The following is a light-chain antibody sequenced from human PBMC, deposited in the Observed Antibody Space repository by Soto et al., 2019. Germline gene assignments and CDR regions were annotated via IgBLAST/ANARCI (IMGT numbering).Light chain of an antibody. CDR1: RSVSTW. CDR2: DAS. J-gene: IGKJ1*01. CDR3: QQYYNYWT. V-gene: IGKV1-5*01. Sequence: DIQMTQSPYSLSASVGDRVTITCRASRSVSTWLAWYQQRPGKPPKLLIYDASSLQSGVPSKFSGGGSGTEFTLTISSLQPDDFATYYCQQYYNYWTFGQGTKVDI.